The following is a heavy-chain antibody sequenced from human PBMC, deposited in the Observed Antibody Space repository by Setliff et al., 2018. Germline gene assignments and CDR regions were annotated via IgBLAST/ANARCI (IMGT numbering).Heavy chain of an antibody. D-gene: IGHD6-6*01. CDR2: INHRGST. CDR1: GGTFSDYY. J-gene: IGHJ4*02. V-gene: IGHV4-34*01. CDR3: ARCRNIAARLLDS. Sequence: SETLSLTCAAYGGTFSDYYWTWIRQPPGKGLEWIGEINHRGSTNYNPSLKSRVTISIDTSKDQFSLKLIAMTAADTAVYYCARCRNIAARLLDSWGQGTLVTVSS.